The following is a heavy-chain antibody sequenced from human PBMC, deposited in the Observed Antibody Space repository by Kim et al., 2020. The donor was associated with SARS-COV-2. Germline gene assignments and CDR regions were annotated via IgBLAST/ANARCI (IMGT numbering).Heavy chain of an antibody. V-gene: IGHV4-34*01. CDR1: GGSFSGYY. CDR3: ARVGSGYFFGAVAFDI. J-gene: IGHJ3*02. Sequence: SETLSLTCAVYGGSFSGYYWSWIRQPPGKGLEWIGEINHSGSTNYNPSLKSRVTISVDTSKNQFSLKLSSVTAADTAVYYCARVGSGYFFGAVAFDIWGQGTMVTVSS. D-gene: IGHD3-3*01. CDR2: INHSGST.